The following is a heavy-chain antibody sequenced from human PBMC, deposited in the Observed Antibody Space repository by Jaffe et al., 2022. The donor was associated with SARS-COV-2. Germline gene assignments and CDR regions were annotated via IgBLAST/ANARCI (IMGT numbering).Heavy chain of an antibody. CDR2: IKKDGSEK. V-gene: IGHV3-7*04. Sequence: EVQLVESGGGLVQPGGSLRLSCAASGFTFSNYWMSWVRQAPGKGLEWVANIKKDGSEKYYMDSMKGRFTISRDNVKNSLYLQMDSLRAEDTAVYYCARGSVSGYDFWRGYSLYYYYGMDVWGQGTTVTVSS. CDR1: GFTFSNYW. D-gene: IGHD3-3*01. J-gene: IGHJ6*02. CDR3: ARGSVSGYDFWRGYSLYYYYGMDV.